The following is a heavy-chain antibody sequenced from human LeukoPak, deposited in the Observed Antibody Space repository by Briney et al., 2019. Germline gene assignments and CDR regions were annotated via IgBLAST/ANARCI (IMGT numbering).Heavy chain of an antibody. CDR2: ISAYNGNT. J-gene: IGHJ4*02. V-gene: IGHV1-18*01. D-gene: IGHD3-10*01. CDR3: ARSADIDYGSGSYLDY. CDR1: GGTFTSYG. Sequence: GASVKVSCKASGGTFTSYGISWVRQAPGQGLEWMGWISAYNGNTNYAQKLQGRVTMTTDTSTSTAYMELRSLRSDDTAVYYCARSADIDYGSGSYLDYWGQGTLVTVSS.